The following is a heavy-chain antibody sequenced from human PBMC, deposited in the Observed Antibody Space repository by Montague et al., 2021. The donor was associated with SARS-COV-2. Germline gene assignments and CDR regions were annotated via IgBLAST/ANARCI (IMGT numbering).Heavy chain of an antibody. V-gene: IGHV3-48*03. CDR2: INGGSSVM. Sequence: SLRLSCAASGFNFGVYEMNWVRQTPGKGLEWVSYINGGSSVMYYSDSVMGLFTISRDNAEGSLYLQMNSLRAEDTAVYYCAPAVPVADDSWGQGTLVTVSS. CDR3: APAVPVADDS. CDR1: GFNFGVYE. J-gene: IGHJ5*02. D-gene: IGHD2-2*01.